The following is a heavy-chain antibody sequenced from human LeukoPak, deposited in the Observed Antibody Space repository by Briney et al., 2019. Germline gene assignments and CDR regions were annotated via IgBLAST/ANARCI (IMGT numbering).Heavy chain of an antibody. D-gene: IGHD3-10*01. CDR1: GFTFSSYA. CDR2: ISYDGSNK. Sequence: GGSLRLSCAASGFTFSSYAMHWVRQAPGKGLEWVAVISYDGSNKYYADSVKGRFTISRDNSKNTLYLQMNSLRAEDTAVYYCVRDLGSGSSYWGQGTPVTVSS. CDR3: VRDLGSGSSY. J-gene: IGHJ4*02. V-gene: IGHV3-30-3*01.